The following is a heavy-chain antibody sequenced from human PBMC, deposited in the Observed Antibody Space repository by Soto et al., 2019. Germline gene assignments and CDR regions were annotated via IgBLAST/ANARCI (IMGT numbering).Heavy chain of an antibody. Sequence: QVQLVESGGGVVQPGRSLRLSCAASGFTFSSYAMHWVRQAPGKGLEWVAVISYDGSNKYYADSVKGRFTISRDNSKRTLYLQMNSLRAEDTAVYYCARDACSGGSCYLDWYFDLWGRGTLVTVSS. CDR2: ISYDGSNK. J-gene: IGHJ2*01. CDR1: GFTFSSYA. D-gene: IGHD2-15*01. V-gene: IGHV3-30-3*01. CDR3: ARDACSGGSCYLDWYFDL.